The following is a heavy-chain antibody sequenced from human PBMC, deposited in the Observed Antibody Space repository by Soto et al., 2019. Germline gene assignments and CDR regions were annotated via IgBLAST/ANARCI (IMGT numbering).Heavy chain of an antibody. V-gene: IGHV3-30-3*01. CDR1: GFTFSSYA. J-gene: IGHJ4*02. Sequence: QVQLVESGGGVVQPGRSLRLSCAASGFTFSSYAMHWVRQAPGKGLEWVAVISYDGSNKYYADSVKGRFTISRDNSKNALYLQMNSMRAEDTSVYYCARDYYDSSGYSFLFDYWGQGTLVTVSS. CDR2: ISYDGSNK. D-gene: IGHD3-22*01. CDR3: ARDYYDSSGYSFLFDY.